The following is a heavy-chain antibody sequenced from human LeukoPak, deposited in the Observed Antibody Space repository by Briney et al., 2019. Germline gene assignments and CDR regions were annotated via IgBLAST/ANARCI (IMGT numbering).Heavy chain of an antibody. J-gene: IGHJ5*02. V-gene: IGHV5-51*01. CDR1: GYSFTSYW. CDR3: ARKLVAATGWFDP. CDR2: IYPGDSDT. Sequence: GESLKISCKGSGYSFTSYWIGWVRQMPGKGLEWMGIIYPGDSDTRYSPSFQGQITISADKSISTAYLQWSSLKASDTAMYYCARKLVAATGWFDPWGQGTLVTVSS. D-gene: IGHD2-15*01.